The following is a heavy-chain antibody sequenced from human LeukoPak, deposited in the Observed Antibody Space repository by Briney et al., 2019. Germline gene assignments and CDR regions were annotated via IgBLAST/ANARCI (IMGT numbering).Heavy chain of an antibody. CDR1: GFTFSSYA. D-gene: IGHD1-1*01. J-gene: IGHJ6*03. CDR3: ARTSYNWNDRKQGGYYYYMDV. Sequence: GGSLRLSCAASGFTFSSYAMSWVRQAPGKGLEWVSAISGSGGSTYYADSVKGRFTISRDNSKNTLYLQMNSLRAEDTAVYYCARTSYNWNDRKQGGYYYYMDVWGKGTTVTVSS. CDR2: ISGSGGST. V-gene: IGHV3-23*01.